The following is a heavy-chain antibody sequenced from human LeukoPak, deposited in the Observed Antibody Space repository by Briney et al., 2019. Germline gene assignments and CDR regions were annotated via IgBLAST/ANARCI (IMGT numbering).Heavy chain of an antibody. J-gene: IGHJ4*02. V-gene: IGHV3-30*18. CDR2: ISYDGSNK. D-gene: IGHD4-23*01. CDR1: GFTFSTYW. CDR3: AKGLTTVVGGYFDY. Sequence: PGGSLRLSCAASGFTFSTYWMTWVRQAPGKGLEWVAVISYDGSNKYYADSVKGRFTISRDNSKNTLSLQMNSLRAADTAVYYCAKGLTTVVGGYFDYWGQGTLVTVSS.